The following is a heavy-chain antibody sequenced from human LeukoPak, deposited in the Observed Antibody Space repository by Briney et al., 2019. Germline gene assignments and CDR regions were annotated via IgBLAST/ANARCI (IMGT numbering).Heavy chain of an antibody. CDR3: ARATRRDSSSWYVDY. J-gene: IGHJ4*02. D-gene: IGHD6-13*01. V-gene: IGHV3-30*04. CDR2: ISCDGSNK. CDR1: GFTFSSYA. Sequence: PGRSLRLSCAASGFTFSSYAMHWVRQAPGKGLEWVAVISCDGSNKYYADSVKGRFTISRDNSKNTLYLQMNSLRAEDTAVYYCARATRRDSSSWYVDYWGQGTLVTVSS.